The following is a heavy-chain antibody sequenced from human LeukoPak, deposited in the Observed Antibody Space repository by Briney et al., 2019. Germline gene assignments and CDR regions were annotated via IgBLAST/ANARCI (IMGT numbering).Heavy chain of an antibody. V-gene: IGHV1-2*02. J-gene: IGHJ5*02. D-gene: IGHD2-8*02. CDR1: GYTFTGYY. Sequence: GASVKVSCKASGYTFTGYYMHWVRQAPGQGLEWMGWINPNSGGTNYAQKFQGRVTMTRDTSISTAYMELSRLRSDDTAVYYCARDAVGWWHASPWFDPWGQGTLVTVSS. CDR3: ARDAVGWWHASPWFDP. CDR2: INPNSGGT.